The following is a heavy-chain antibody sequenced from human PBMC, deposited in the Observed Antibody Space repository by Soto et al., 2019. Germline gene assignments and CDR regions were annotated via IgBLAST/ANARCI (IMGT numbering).Heavy chain of an antibody. Sequence: VGSLRLSCAASGFTFSSCAMNWVRQAQGKGLEWVSTISGSGESTYYADSVKGRFTISRDNSKSTLYLQMNSLRAEDTAVYYCAKDRWNYDYFDFWGQGTLVTVS. CDR1: GFTFSSCA. CDR2: ISGSGEST. J-gene: IGHJ4*02. D-gene: IGHD1-7*01. CDR3: AKDRWNYDYFDF. V-gene: IGHV3-23*01.